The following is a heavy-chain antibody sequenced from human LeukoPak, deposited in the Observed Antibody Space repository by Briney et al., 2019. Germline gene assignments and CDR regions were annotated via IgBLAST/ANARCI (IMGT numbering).Heavy chain of an antibody. CDR2: IYYSGST. J-gene: IGHJ5*02. Sequence: SETKSLTCTVSGGSISSSSYYWRWIRQPPGKGLEWIGSIYYSGSTYYNPSLKSRVTISVDTSKNQFSLKLSSVTAADTAVYYCARQNYDILTGYYSVWFDPWGQGTLVTVSS. D-gene: IGHD3-9*01. CDR3: ARQNYDILTGYYSVWFDP. V-gene: IGHV4-39*01. CDR1: GGSISSSSYY.